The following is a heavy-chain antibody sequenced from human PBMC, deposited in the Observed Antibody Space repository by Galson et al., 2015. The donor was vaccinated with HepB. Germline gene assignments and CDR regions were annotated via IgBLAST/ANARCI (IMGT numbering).Heavy chain of an antibody. CDR3: ARLTMVRGVIFD. Sequence: LSLTCTVSGGSISSSSYYWGWIRQPPGKGLEWIGSIYYSGSTYYNPSLKSRVTISVDTSKNQFSLKLSSVTAADTAVYYCARLTMVRGVIFDWGQGTPVTVSS. D-gene: IGHD3-10*01. V-gene: IGHV4-39*01. CDR2: IYYSGST. CDR1: GGSISSSSYY. J-gene: IGHJ4*02.